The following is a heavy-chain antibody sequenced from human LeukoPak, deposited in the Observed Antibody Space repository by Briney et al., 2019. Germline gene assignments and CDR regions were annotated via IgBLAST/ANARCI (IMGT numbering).Heavy chain of an antibody. J-gene: IGHJ6*03. V-gene: IGHV3-13*01. CDR3: ARATVIGNAPVPGYMDV. CDR2: IGTIGDT. D-gene: IGHD2-21*01. CDR1: GFTFSTYD. Sequence: GGSLRLSCAASGFTFSTYDMHWVRQVSGKGLEWVSSIGTIGDTFYPGSVKGRFTISRENAKNSLYLQMNGLRAGDTAVYYCARATVIGNAPVPGYMDVWGKGTTVTVSS.